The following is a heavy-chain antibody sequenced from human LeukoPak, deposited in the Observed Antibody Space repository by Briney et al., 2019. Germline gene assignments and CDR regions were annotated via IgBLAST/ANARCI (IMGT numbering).Heavy chain of an antibody. D-gene: IGHD3-9*01. J-gene: IGHJ4*02. CDR1: GGTFSSYA. Sequence: SVKVSCKASGGTFSSYAISWVRQAPGHGLDWMGGIIPIFGTANYAQKFQGRVTISADESTSTAYMELSSLRSEDTAVYYCARASSISLAFDYWGQGTLVTVSS. CDR2: IIPIFGTA. V-gene: IGHV1-69*13. CDR3: ARASSISLAFDY.